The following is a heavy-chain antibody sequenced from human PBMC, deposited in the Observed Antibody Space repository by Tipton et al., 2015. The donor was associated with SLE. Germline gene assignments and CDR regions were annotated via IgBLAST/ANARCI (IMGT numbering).Heavy chain of an antibody. CDR1: GGSISSSSLY. V-gene: IGHV4-39*07. CDR2: IYYGKST. J-gene: IGHJ6*02. CDR3: ARWIPLTGINV. D-gene: IGHD5-18*01. Sequence: TMSLTCTVSGGSISSSSLYWGWIRQPPGKGLEWIGSIYYGKSTFYNPSLKSRVIISVDKSKNQFSLKLTSVTAADTAVYYCARWIPLTGINVWGQGDTVTVSS.